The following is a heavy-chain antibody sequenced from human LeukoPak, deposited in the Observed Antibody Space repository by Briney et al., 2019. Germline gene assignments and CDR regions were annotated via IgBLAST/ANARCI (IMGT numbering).Heavy chain of an antibody. Sequence: PSETLSLTCTVSGGSISSSSYYWGWIRQPTGKGLEWIGSIYYSGSTYYNPSLKSRVTISVDTSKNQFSLKLSSVTAADTAVYYCAREGGVVPVSYWGQGTLVTVSS. CDR3: AREGGVVPVSY. V-gene: IGHV4-39*07. CDR1: GGSISSSSYY. CDR2: IYYSGST. D-gene: IGHD2-2*01. J-gene: IGHJ4*02.